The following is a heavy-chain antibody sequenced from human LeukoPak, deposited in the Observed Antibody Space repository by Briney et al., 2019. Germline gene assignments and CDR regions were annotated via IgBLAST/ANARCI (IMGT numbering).Heavy chain of an antibody. CDR3: AKDILTHDLDY. V-gene: IGHV3-23*01. CDR1: GFTFSSFA. CDR2: ISGSGSST. Sequence: GGSLRLSCAASGFTFSSFAMSWVRQAPGKGLEWVSIISGSGSSTSYGDSVKGRFTISRDNSENTLYLQMNSLRAEDTAVYYCAKDILTHDLDYWGQGTLVTVSS. J-gene: IGHJ4*02. D-gene: IGHD3-9*01.